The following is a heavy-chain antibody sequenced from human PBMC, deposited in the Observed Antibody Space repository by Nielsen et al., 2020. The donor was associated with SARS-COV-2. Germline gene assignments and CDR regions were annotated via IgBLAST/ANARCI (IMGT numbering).Heavy chain of an antibody. CDR1: GYTFTSYG. V-gene: IGHV1-18*01. J-gene: IGHJ4*02. CDR3: ARVSEEQQLVLFDY. CDR2: IIAYNGNT. Sequence: ASVKVSCKASGYTFTSYGISWVRQAPGQGLEWMGWIIAYNGNTNYAQKLQGRVTMTTDTSTSTAYMELRSLRSDDTAVYYCARVSEEQQLVLFDYWGQGTLVTVSS. D-gene: IGHD6-13*01.